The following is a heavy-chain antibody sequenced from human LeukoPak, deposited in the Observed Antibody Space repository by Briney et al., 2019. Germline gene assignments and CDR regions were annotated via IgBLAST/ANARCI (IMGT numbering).Heavy chain of an antibody. V-gene: IGHV4-4*02. CDR2: VFQSGST. CDR1: GGSIYSQNW. D-gene: IGHD6-19*01. CDR3: ASYMIVPGTRGFDN. J-gene: IGHJ4*02. Sequence: PSETLSLTCAVSGGSIYSQNWWSWVRQPPGKGLEWIGEVFQSGSTNYDPSLKTRVTISVDKSRNQFSLTLSSATAADTAEYYCASYMIVPGTRGFDNWGQGTLVTVSS.